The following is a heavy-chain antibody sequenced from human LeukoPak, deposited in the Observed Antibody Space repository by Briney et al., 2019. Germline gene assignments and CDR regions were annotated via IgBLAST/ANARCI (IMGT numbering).Heavy chain of an antibody. CDR3: ASGLNSSGYYGFDY. V-gene: IGHV3-30*04. CDR1: GFTFSSYA. D-gene: IGHD3-22*01. J-gene: IGHJ4*02. CDR2: ISYDGSQN. Sequence: GGSLRLSCAASGFTFSSYAMHWVRQAPGKGLEWVAVISYDGSQNYYADSVKGRFTISSDNSKNTLYLQMNSLRAEDTAVYYCASGLNSSGYYGFDYWGQGTLVTVSS.